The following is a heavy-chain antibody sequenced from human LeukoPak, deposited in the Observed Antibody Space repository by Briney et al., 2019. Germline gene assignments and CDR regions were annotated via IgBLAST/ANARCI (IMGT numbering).Heavy chain of an antibody. J-gene: IGHJ3*02. CDR1: GGSISSDGFS. V-gene: IGHV4-30-2*01. CDR2: IYHSGGS. D-gene: IGHD7-27*01. CDR3: ARETWGFGTFDI. Sequence: PSETLSLTCAVSGGSISSDGFSWSWIRQPSGKGLEWIGYIYHSGGSYYNPSLKSRVTISLDRSKNQFSLKLSSMTAADTAVYYCARETWGFGTFDIWGQGTMVTVSS.